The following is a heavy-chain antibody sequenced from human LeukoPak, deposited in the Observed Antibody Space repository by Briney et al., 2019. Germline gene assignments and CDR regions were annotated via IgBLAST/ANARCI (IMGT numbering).Heavy chain of an antibody. CDR2: ISYDGSNK. CDR3: AKDNGGFDY. V-gene: IGHV3-30*18. CDR1: GFTFSSYG. D-gene: IGHD4-23*01. J-gene: IGHJ4*02. Sequence: PGGSLRLSCAASGFTFSSYGMHWVRQTPGKGLERVAVISYDGSNKYYADSVKGRFTISRDNSKNTLYLQMNSLRAEDTAVYYCAKDNGGFDYWGQGTLVTVSS.